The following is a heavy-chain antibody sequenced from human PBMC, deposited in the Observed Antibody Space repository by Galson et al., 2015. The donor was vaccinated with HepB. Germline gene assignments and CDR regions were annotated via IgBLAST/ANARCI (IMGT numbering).Heavy chain of an antibody. CDR3: ARTNVGGGSPADY. V-gene: IGHV4-59*01. CDR1: GGSITNYC. D-gene: IGHD2-15*01. J-gene: IGHJ4*02. Sequence: SETLSLTCTVSGGSITNYCWSWIRQPPGKGLEWVGYVCDSGSNTNPSLKSRVTISLDTSKRQFSLNLVSVSAADTALYYCARTNVGGGSPADYLGQGILVTVSS. CDR2: VCDSGS.